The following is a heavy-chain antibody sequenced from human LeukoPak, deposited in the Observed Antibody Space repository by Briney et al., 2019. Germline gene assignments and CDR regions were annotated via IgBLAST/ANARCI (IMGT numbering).Heavy chain of an antibody. J-gene: IGHJ6*03. CDR2: ISAYNGNT. CDR1: GYTFTSYG. Sequence: GASVKVSCKASGYTFTSYGISWVRQAPGQGLEWVGWISAYNGNTNYAQKLQGRVTMTTDTSTSTAYMEPRSLRSDDRAVYYCARGGAPILWFGEAYMDVWGKGTTVSVSS. D-gene: IGHD3-10*01. CDR3: ARGGAPILWFGEAYMDV. V-gene: IGHV1-18*01.